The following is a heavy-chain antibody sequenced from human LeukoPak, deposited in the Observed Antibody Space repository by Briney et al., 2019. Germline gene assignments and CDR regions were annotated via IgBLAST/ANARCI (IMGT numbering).Heavy chain of an antibody. Sequence: GGSLRLSCAASGFTFRSYGMHWVRQAPGKGLEWVAIISYDGSIKYYADSVKGRFTISRDNSKNTLYVQMNSLRTEDTAVYYCARGEYQLSNGMDVWGQGTTGTVSS. CDR2: ISYDGSIK. CDR3: ARGEYQLSNGMDV. J-gene: IGHJ6*02. D-gene: IGHD2-2*01. CDR1: GFTFRSYG. V-gene: IGHV3-30*03.